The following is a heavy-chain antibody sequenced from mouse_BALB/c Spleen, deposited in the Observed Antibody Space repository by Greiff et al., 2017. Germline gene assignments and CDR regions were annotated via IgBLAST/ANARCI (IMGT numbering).Heavy chain of an antibody. CDR2: IDPANGNT. Sequence: VQLQQSGAELVKPGASVKLSCTASGFNIKDTYMHWVKQRPEQGLEWIGRIDPANGNTKYDPKFQGKATITADTSSNTAYLQLSSLTSEDTAVYYCARSAGYGGFAYWGQGTLVTVSA. CDR3: ARSAGYGGFAY. J-gene: IGHJ3*01. CDR1: GFNIKDTY. D-gene: IGHD3-1*01. V-gene: IGHV14-3*02.